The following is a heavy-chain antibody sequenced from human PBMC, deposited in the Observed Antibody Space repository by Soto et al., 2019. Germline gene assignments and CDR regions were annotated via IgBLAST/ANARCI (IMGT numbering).Heavy chain of an antibody. CDR2: ISYDGSNK. D-gene: IGHD2-2*01. CDR3: ARDSLGGYCSSTSCL. J-gene: IGHJ4*02. Sequence: GGSLRLSCAASGFTSTSYGMHPPRPAPSKGLEWVAVISYDGSNKYYADSVKGRFTISRDNSKNTLYLQMNSLRPEDTAVYYCARDSLGGYCSSTSCLWGQGTLVIVCS. V-gene: IGHV3-30*03. CDR1: GFTSTSYG.